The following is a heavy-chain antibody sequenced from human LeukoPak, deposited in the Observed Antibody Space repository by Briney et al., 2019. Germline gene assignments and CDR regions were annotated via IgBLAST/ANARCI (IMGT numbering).Heavy chain of an antibody. CDR1: GFTFSSYA. Sequence: GGSLRLSCAASGFTFSSYAMHWVRQAPGKGLEWVTVLSYDGSNKYYADSVKGRFTISRDNSKNTLYLQMNNLRADDTAVYYCAKEELRHYDFDYWGQGTLVTVSS. V-gene: IGHV3-30-3*01. CDR2: LSYDGSNK. CDR3: AKEELRHYDFDY. J-gene: IGHJ4*02. D-gene: IGHD3-3*01.